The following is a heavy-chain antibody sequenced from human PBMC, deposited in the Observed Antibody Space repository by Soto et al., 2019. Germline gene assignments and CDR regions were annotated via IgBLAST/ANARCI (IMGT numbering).Heavy chain of an antibody. CDR1: GFTFSSYA. Sequence: EVQLLESGGGLVQPGGSLRLSCAASGFTFSSYAMSWVRQAPGKGLEWVSAISGSGGSTYYADSVKGRFTISRDNSKNTLYLQMNSLRAEDTAVYYCAKLPSLFMAIVVVHTFDYWGQGTLVTVSS. D-gene: IGHD3-22*01. J-gene: IGHJ4*02. CDR2: ISGSGGST. V-gene: IGHV3-23*01. CDR3: AKLPSLFMAIVVVHTFDY.